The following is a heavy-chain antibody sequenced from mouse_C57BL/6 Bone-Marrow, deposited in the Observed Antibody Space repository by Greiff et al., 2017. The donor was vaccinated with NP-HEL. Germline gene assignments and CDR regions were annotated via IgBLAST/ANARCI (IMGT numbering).Heavy chain of an antibody. CDR3: ASFHYDYPFDY. V-gene: IGHV3-6*01. J-gene: IGHJ2*01. CDR2: ISYDGSN. CDR1: GYSITSGYY. Sequence: EVKLQESGPGLVKPSQSLSLTCSVTGYSITSGYYWNWIRQFPGNKLEWIGYISYDGSNNYNPSLKNRISITRDTSKNQFFLKLNSVTTEDTATYYCASFHYDYPFDYWGQGTTLTVSS. D-gene: IGHD2-4*01.